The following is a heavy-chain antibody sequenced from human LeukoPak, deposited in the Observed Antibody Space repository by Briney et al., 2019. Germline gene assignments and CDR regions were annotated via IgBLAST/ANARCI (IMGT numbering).Heavy chain of an antibody. Sequence: GGSLRLSCAASGFTFSRYAMTWVRQAPGKGLVWVSRIKSDGSTNYADSVKGRFTISRDNAKNTVSLQMNSLRVEDTGVYYCARAPSEIGGYYPEYFRHWGQGTLVTVSS. CDR1: GFTFSRYA. D-gene: IGHD3-22*01. CDR3: ARAPSEIGGYYPEYFRH. CDR2: IKSDGST. J-gene: IGHJ1*01. V-gene: IGHV3-74*01.